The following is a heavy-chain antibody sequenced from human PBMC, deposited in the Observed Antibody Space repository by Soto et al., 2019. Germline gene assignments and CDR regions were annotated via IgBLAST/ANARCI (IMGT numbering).Heavy chain of an antibody. J-gene: IGHJ1*01. Sequence: GGSLRLSCAASGFTFSSYAMSLVRQAPGKGLEWVSAISGSGGSTYYADSVKGRFTISRDNSKNTLYLQMNSLRAEDTAVYYCTKKAEYCSGGSCSRWPEYFQHWGQGTLVTVSS. CDR1: GFTFSSYA. D-gene: IGHD2-15*01. V-gene: IGHV3-23*01. CDR2: ISGSGGST. CDR3: TKKAEYCSGGSCSRWPEYFQH.